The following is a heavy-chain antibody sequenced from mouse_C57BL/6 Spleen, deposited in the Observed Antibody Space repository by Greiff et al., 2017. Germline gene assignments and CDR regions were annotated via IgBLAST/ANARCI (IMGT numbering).Heavy chain of an antibody. CDR2: IRLKSDNYAT. CDR3: TGPYDGYYEDYAMDY. D-gene: IGHD2-3*01. J-gene: IGHJ4*01. Sequence: EVMLVESGGGLVQPGGSMKLSCVASGFTFSNYWMNWVRHSPEKGLEWVAQIRLKSDNYATHYAESVKGRFTISRDDSKSSVYLQMNNLRAEDTGIYYCTGPYDGYYEDYAMDYWVQGTSVTVSS. V-gene: IGHV6-3*01. CDR1: GFTFSNYW.